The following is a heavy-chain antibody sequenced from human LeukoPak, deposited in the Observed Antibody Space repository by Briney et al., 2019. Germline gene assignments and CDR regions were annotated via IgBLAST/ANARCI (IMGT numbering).Heavy chain of an antibody. CDR1: GYSISSGYY. CDR3: ARVQSEVVVAATRSYYYYGMDV. V-gene: IGHV4-38-2*01. D-gene: IGHD2-15*01. J-gene: IGHJ6*02. CDR2: IYHSGST. Sequence: SETLSLTCAVSGYSISSGYYWGWIRPPPGKGLEWIGSIYHSGSTYYNPSLKRRVTISVDTSKNQFSLKLSSVTAADTAVYYCARVQSEVVVAATRSYYYYGMDVWGQGTTVTVSS.